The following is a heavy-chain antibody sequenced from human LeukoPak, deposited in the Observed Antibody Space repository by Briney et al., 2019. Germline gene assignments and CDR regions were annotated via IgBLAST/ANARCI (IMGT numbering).Heavy chain of an antibody. D-gene: IGHD6-13*01. CDR3: ARDTPQHLKRFDY. CDR1: GYTLNKFG. J-gene: IGHJ4*02. V-gene: IGHV1-18*01. CDR2: INTYNGNT. Sequence: ASVKVSYKASGYTLNKFGMIWVRQAPGQGLEWLGWINTYNGNTKLGEKFQGRVTMTTDTSTSTVYMELTSLRTDDTAVYFCARDTPQHLKRFDYWGQGTLITVSS.